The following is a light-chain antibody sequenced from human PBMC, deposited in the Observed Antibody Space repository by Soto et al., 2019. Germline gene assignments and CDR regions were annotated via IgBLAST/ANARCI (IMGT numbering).Light chain of an antibody. CDR2: AAS. Sequence: DIQMTQSPSSLSASVGDRVTITCRASQSISSYLNWYQQKPGKAPNLLIYAASSLQSGVPSRFSGSGSGTDFTLTISSLQPEDFDTYYCQQSYSTPPTLGGGTKVDI. CDR3: QQSYSTPPT. CDR1: QSISSY. V-gene: IGKV1-39*01. J-gene: IGKJ4*01.